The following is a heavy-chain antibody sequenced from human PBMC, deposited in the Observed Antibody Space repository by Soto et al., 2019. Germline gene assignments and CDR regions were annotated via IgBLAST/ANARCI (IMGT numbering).Heavy chain of an antibody. Sequence: SETLSLTCAVYGGSFSGYYWSWIRKPPGKGLEWIGEINHSGSTNYNPSLNSRVTISVDTAKNQFSLKLSSVTAADTAVYYCARGGNWFDPWGQGTPVTVSS. CDR2: INHSGST. V-gene: IGHV4-34*01. CDR3: ARGGNWFDP. J-gene: IGHJ5*02. CDR1: GGSFSGYY.